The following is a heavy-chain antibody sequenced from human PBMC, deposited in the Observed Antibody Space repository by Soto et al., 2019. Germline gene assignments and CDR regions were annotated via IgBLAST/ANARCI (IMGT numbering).Heavy chain of an antibody. J-gene: IGHJ6*02. CDR2: VYWDDVK. V-gene: IGHV2-5*02. CDR3: IQSRCGGDCLQSYASYYYYGMDV. Sequence: SGPTLVNPTQTLTLTCTLSGFSLSSNGVGVGWIRQSPGKALEWLAVVYWDDVKHYSPSLERRLTITKDTSETEVVLTMTNMDPVDTATYYCIQSRCGGDCLQSYASYYYYGMDVWGQGTTVTVSS. D-gene: IGHD2-21*02. CDR1: GFSLSSNGVG.